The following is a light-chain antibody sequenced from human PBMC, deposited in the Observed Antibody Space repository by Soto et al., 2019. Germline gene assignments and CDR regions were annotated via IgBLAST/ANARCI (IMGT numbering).Light chain of an antibody. Sequence: QAVVTQPPSASGTPGQRVTISCSGSNSNIGRNPVNWYLQLPGTAPKLLIYSNNQRPSGVPDRVSGSKSGTSASLTISGLQSDDEADYSCATWDDSLYGMVFGGGTKLTVL. J-gene: IGLJ2*01. CDR3: ATWDDSLYGMV. CDR2: SNN. CDR1: NSNIGRNP. V-gene: IGLV1-44*01.